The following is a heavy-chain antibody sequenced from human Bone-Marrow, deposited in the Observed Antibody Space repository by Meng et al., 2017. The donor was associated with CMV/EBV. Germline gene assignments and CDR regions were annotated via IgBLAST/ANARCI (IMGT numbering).Heavy chain of an antibody. CDR1: GFGFSTYH. Sequence: GGSLRLSCVASGFGFSTYHMNWVRQAPGKGLQWLSYISSDSSLKYYADYVKGRFTISRDNAKNSLYLQMNSLRAEDTAVYYCASDFGGNFDGVFDYWGRGTLVTVPS. V-gene: IGHV3-48*04. CDR2: ISSDSSLK. CDR3: ASDFGGNFDGVFDY. D-gene: IGHD4-23*01. J-gene: IGHJ4*02.